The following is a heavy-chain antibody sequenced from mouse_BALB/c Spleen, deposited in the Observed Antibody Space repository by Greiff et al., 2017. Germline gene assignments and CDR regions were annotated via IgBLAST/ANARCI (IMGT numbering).Heavy chain of an antibody. D-gene: IGHD2-14*01. CDR1: GFSLTSYG. CDR2: IWSGGST. CDR3: ARNPYRYDEGMDY. V-gene: IGHV2-2*02. J-gene: IGHJ4*01. Sequence: VQVVESGPGLVQPSQSLSITCTVSGFSLTSYGVHWVRQSPGKGLEWLGVIWSGGSTDYNAAFISRLSISKDNSKSQVFFKMNSLQANDTAIYYCARNPYRYDEGMDYWGQGTSVTVSS.